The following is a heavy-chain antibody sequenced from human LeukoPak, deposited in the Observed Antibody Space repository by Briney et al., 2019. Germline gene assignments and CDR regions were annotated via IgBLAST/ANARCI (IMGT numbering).Heavy chain of an antibody. J-gene: IGHJ4*02. CDR1: GFTFSSYW. CDR3: ARSPTYYDILTGYYPAYYFDY. D-gene: IGHD3-9*01. V-gene: IGHV3-74*01. CDR2: INSDVSST. Sequence: GGSLRLSCAASGFTFSSYWMHWVRQAPGKGLVWVSRINSDVSSTSYADSVKGRFTISRDNAKNTLYLQMNSLRAEDTAVYYCARSPTYYDILTGYYPAYYFDYWGQGTLVTVSS.